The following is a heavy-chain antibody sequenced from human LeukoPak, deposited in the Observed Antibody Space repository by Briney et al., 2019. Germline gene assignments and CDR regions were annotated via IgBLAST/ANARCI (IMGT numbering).Heavy chain of an antibody. CDR1: GFTFSSYG. CDR3: AKDTQDVPIAPSFDY. CDR2: ISGSGGST. J-gene: IGHJ4*02. Sequence: GGSLRLSCAASGFTFSSYGMSWVRQAPGKGLEWVSAISGSGGSTYYADSVKGRFTISRDNSKNTLYLQMNSLRAEDTAVYYCAKDTQDVPIAPSFDYGGQGTCSPSPQ. V-gene: IGHV3-23*01. D-gene: IGHD6-13*01.